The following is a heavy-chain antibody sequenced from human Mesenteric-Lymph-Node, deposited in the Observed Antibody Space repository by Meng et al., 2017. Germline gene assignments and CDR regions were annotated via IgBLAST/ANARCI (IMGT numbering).Heavy chain of an antibody. Sequence: QEAGSGLVGPSPTLSLTCAVSGDSITSGDYSWTWIRQPPGKGLEWIGYIYHGVNIYYTPSLRSRVTISVDKSRNQFSLKLTSVSAADTAVYYCVRDTRRGGGWFDPWGQGTLVTVSS. CDR1: GDSITSGDYS. D-gene: IGHD3-10*01. J-gene: IGHJ5*02. CDR3: VRDTRRGGGWFDP. V-gene: IGHV4-30-2*01. CDR2: IYHGVNI.